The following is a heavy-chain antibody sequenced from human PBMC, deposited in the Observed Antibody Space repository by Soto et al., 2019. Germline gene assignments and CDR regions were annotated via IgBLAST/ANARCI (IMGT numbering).Heavy chain of an antibody. D-gene: IGHD3-10*01. CDR1: GFIFSDYW. J-gene: IGHJ4*02. CDR3: ARGARNYYYFDY. CDR2: IKSDEITT. V-gene: IGHV3-74*01. Sequence: EVQLVESGGGLVQPGGSLRLSCAASGFIFSDYWIHWVRQAPGKGLVWVSRIKSDEITTNYADSVWGRLTIPRDNAKNTVYLQMTSLRAEDTAVYYCARGARNYYYFDYWGQGTLVTVSS.